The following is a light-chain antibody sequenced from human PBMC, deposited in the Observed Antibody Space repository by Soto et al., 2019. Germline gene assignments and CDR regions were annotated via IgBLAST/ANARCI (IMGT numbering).Light chain of an antibody. CDR1: QSVTSNY. CDR3: QQYGSSPGT. Sequence: DIVLTQSPGTLSSSPGERATLSCRASQSVTSNYLAWYQQKRGQAPRLLIWGASIRATGLPDRFSGGGSGTDFTLTISRLEAEDFAEYYCQQYGSSPGTFGQGTKVEIK. V-gene: IGKV3-20*01. CDR2: GAS. J-gene: IGKJ1*01.